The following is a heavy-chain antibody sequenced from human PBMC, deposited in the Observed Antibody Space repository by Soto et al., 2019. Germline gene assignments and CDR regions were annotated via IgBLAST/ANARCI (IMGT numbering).Heavy chain of an antibody. D-gene: IGHD2-15*01. Sequence: SETLSLTCTVSGGSINSYYWSWIRQPPGKGLEWIGYIYYSGSTYYNPSLKSRVTISVDTSKNQFSLKLTSVTAADTAVYYCARDLSGCSSGSCYENFQNWGQGTQVTVSS. CDR3: ARDLSGCSSGSCYENFQN. CDR2: IYYSGST. CDR1: GGSINSYY. V-gene: IGHV4-59*01. J-gene: IGHJ1*01.